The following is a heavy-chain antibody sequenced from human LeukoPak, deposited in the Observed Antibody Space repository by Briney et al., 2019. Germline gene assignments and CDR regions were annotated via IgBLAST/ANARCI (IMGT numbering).Heavy chain of an antibody. Sequence: GGSLRLSCAASGFTFSSYAMSWVRQAPGKGLEWVSAISGSGGSTYYADSVKGRFTISRDNSKNTLYLQMNSLKTEDTAVYYCTTGDFWSGYYFDYWGQGTLVTVSS. CDR3: TTGDFWSGYYFDY. CDR2: ISGSGGST. CDR1: GFTFSSYA. V-gene: IGHV3-23*01. J-gene: IGHJ4*02. D-gene: IGHD3-3*01.